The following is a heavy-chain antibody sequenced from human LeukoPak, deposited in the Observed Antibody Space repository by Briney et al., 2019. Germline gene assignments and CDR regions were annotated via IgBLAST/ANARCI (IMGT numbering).Heavy chain of an antibody. D-gene: IGHD4-17*01. V-gene: IGHV3-48*01. J-gene: IGHJ4*02. CDR3: ATLNSVTTL. CDR1: GFTFSIYS. CDR2: ISSGSSTI. Sequence: PGGSLRLSCAASGFTFSIYSMNWVRQAPGKGLEWVSYISSGSSTIYYADSVKGRFTISRDNAKNSLYLQMNSLKTEDTALYYCATLNSVTTLWGQGTLVTVSS.